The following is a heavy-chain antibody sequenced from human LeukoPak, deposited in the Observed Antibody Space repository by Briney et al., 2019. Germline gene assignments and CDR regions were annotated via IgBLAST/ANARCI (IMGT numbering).Heavy chain of an antibody. CDR2: ISAYNGNT. J-gene: IGHJ4*02. CDR3: ARAAYYDSSGYYYEDYFDY. Sequence: ASVKVSCKASGYTFTSYGISWLRQAPGQGLEWMGWISAYNGNTNYAQKLQGRVTMTTDTSTSTAYMELRSLRSDDTAVYYCARAAYYDSSGYYYEDYFDYWGQGTLVTVSS. V-gene: IGHV1-18*01. D-gene: IGHD3-22*01. CDR1: GYTFTSYG.